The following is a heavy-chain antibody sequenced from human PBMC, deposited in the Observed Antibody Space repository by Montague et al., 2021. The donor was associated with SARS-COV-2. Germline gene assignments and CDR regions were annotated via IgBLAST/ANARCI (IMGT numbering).Heavy chain of an antibody. CDR3: ARLFYSSGWSENDAFDI. J-gene: IGHJ3*02. CDR1: GRSISSSSNY. D-gene: IGHD6-19*01. V-gene: IGHV4-39*01. CDR2: IYYSGST. Sequence: SETLSLTCTVPGRSISSSSNYWGWMRQPPGKGLEWIGSIYYSGSTYYNPSLKSRVTISVDTSKNQFSLKLSSVTAADTAVYYCARLFYSSGWSENDAFDIWGQGTMVTVSS.